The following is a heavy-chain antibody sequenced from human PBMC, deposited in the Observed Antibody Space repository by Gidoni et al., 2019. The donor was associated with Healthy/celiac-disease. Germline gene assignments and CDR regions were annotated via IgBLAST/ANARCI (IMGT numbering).Heavy chain of an antibody. J-gene: IGHJ2*01. CDR1: GFTFSSYA. V-gene: IGHV3-30-3*01. CDR2: ITYDGSNK. CDR3: ARDPDYGDYSWYFDL. D-gene: IGHD4-17*01. Sequence: QVQLVESGGGVVQPGRSLRLSCAAAGFTFSSYAMQWVRQAPGQGLEWVAVITYDGSNKYYADSVNGLFTISRVNSKNTLYLQINSLRAEDTAVYYCARDPDYGDYSWYFDLWGRGTLVTVSS.